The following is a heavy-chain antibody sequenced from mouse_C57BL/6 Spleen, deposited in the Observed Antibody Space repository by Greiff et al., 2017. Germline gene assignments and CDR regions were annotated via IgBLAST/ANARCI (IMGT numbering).Heavy chain of an antibody. D-gene: IGHD4-1*01. CDR2: INPSNGGT. J-gene: IGHJ4*01. CDR3: ARGLGREGFYYALDY. CDR1: GYTFTSYW. Sequence: QVQLQQPGTELVKPGASVKLSCKASGYTFTSYWMHWVKQRPGQGLEWIGNINPSNGGTNYNEKFKSKATLTVDTSSSTAYMQLSSLTSEDSAVXYCARGLGREGFYYALDYWGQGTSVTVSS. V-gene: IGHV1-53*01.